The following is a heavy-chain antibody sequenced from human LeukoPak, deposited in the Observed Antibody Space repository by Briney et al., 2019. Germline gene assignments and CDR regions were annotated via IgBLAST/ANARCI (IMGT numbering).Heavy chain of an antibody. CDR1: GGSFSGYY. Sequence: SETLSLTCAVYGGSFSGYYWSWIRQPPGRGLEWIGEINHSGSTNYNPSLKSRVTISVDTSKNQFSLKLSSVTAADTAVYYCARGREVLYYHYGMDVWGQGTTVTVSS. D-gene: IGHD1-26*01. CDR2: INHSGST. CDR3: ARGREVLYYHYGMDV. V-gene: IGHV4-34*01. J-gene: IGHJ6*02.